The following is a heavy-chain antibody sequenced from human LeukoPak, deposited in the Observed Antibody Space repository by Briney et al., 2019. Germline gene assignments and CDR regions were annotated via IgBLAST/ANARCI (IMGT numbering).Heavy chain of an antibody. V-gene: IGHV1-69*17. J-gene: IGHJ4*02. CDR2: IIPIFGIA. Sequence: SVTVSCKASGGTFSSYAISWVRQAPGQGLEWMGGIIPIFGIADYAQKFQGRVTITADKSTSTAYMELSSLRSEDTAVYYCAREEVVVVAATVGHYFDYWGQGTLVTVSS. CDR3: AREEVVVVAATVGHYFDY. CDR1: GGTFSSYA. D-gene: IGHD2-15*01.